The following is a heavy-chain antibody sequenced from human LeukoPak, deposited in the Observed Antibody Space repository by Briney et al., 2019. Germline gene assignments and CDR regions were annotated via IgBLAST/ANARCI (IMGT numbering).Heavy chain of an antibody. V-gene: IGHV4-61*02. Sequence: PSQTLSLTCTVSGGSISSGSYYWSCLRQPAGKGLEWIGRIDTRGSTNYNPSRKSRVTISVTTSKNQFTLKLSSGTAADTAVYYCAYVSYDSSGYSDYFDCWGQGTLVTVSS. J-gene: IGHJ4*02. CDR1: GGSISSGSYY. D-gene: IGHD3-22*01. CDR2: IDTRGST. CDR3: AYVSYDSSGYSDYFDC.